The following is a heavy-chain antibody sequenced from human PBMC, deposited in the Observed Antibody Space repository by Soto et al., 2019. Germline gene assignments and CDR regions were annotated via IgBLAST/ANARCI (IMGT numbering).Heavy chain of an antibody. CDR3: ARGVEYYYGMDV. Sequence: QVELVQSGAEVKKPGASVKVSCKASGYTFTSYDINWVRQATGQGLEWMGWMNPNSGNTGYAQKFQGRVTMTRYTSISTAYMELSSLRSEDTAVYYCARGVEYYYGMDVWGQGTTVTVSS. J-gene: IGHJ6*02. CDR1: GYTFTSYD. V-gene: IGHV1-8*01. CDR2: MNPNSGNT.